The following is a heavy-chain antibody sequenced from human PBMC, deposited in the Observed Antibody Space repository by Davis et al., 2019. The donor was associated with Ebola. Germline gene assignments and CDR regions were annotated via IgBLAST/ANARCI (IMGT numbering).Heavy chain of an antibody. D-gene: IGHD5-18*01. CDR3: ARGWLRGGMDV. V-gene: IGHV6-1*01. CDR2: TYYSSSKWYN. J-gene: IGHJ6*04. CDR1: GDSVSSGG. Sequence: HSQTLSLTRAIFGDSVSSGGWNWIRQSPSRGLEWLGRTYYSSSKWYNDYAVSVKSRITINPDTSKNQFSLQLNSVTPEDTALYCCARGWLRGGMDVWGEGTTVTVSS.